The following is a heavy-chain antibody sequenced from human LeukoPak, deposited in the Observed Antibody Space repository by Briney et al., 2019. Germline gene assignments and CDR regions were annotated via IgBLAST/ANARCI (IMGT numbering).Heavy chain of an antibody. CDR1: GGTFSSYA. CDR2: IFPIFGTA. V-gene: IGHV1-69*05. Sequence: SVKVSCKASGGTFSSYAISWVRQAPGQGLEWMGGIFPIFGTANYAQKFQGRVTITTDESTSTAYMELSSLRSEDTAVYYCARAGHLGYCSSTSCSRSFDYWGQGTLVTVSS. J-gene: IGHJ4*02. D-gene: IGHD2-2*01. CDR3: ARAGHLGYCSSTSCSRSFDY.